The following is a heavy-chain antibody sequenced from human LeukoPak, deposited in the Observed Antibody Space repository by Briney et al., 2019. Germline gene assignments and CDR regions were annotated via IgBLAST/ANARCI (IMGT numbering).Heavy chain of an antibody. CDR2: ISSSGGDT. J-gene: IGHJ4*02. CDR1: GFTFSSYS. Sequence: GGSLRLSRAGTGFTFSSYSMNWVRQAPGKGLEWVSYISSSGGDTYYADSVKGRFTISRDNAQNSLSLQMNGLRDEDTAVYHCARSRSGNYLDYWGQGTLVSVSS. CDR3: ARSRSGNYLDY. D-gene: IGHD1-26*01. V-gene: IGHV3-48*02.